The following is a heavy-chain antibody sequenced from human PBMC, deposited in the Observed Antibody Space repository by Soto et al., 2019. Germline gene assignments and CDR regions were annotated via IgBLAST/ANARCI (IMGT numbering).Heavy chain of an antibody. CDR3: ASGYKYPSDY. Sequence: QVQLQESGPGLVKPSQTLSVTCTVSGASVISGGYYWTWIRQHSGKGLEWIGHIYSDGRTYYSPSLKSRLTISLDMSKNQFSLRLTSVTVADTAVYYCASGYKYPSDYWGQGTLVAVSS. CDR2: IYSDGRT. J-gene: IGHJ4*02. V-gene: IGHV4-31*03. CDR1: GASVISGGYY. D-gene: IGHD6-25*01.